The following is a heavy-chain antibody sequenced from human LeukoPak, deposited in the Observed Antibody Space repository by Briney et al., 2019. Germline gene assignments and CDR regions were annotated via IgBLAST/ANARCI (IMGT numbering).Heavy chain of an antibody. V-gene: IGHV4-34*01. Sequence: SETLSLTRAVYGGSFSGYYWSWIRQPPGKGLEWIGEINHSGSTNYNPSLKSRVTISVDTSKNQFSLKLSSVTAADTAVYYCARGYCSSTSCYRTKNWFDPWGQGTLVTVSS. CDR2: INHSGST. CDR1: GGSFSGYY. D-gene: IGHD2-2*01. CDR3: ARGYCSSTSCYRTKNWFDP. J-gene: IGHJ5*02.